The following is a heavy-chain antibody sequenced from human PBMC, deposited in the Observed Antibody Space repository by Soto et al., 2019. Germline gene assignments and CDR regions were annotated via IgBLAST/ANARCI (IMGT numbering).Heavy chain of an antibody. J-gene: IGHJ4*02. CDR1: GFTFSSYA. CDR3: ARDRVDTAILDY. Sequence: PGGSLRLSCAASGFTFSSYAMHWVRQAPGKGLEWVAVISYDGSNKYYADSVKGRFTISRDNSKNTLYLQMNSLRAEDTAVYYCARDRVDTAILDYRGQGTLVTVSS. V-gene: IGHV3-30-3*01. D-gene: IGHD5-18*01. CDR2: ISYDGSNK.